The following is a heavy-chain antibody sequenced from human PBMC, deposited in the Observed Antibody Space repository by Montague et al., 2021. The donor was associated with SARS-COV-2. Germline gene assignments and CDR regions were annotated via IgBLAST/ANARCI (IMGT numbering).Heavy chain of an antibody. D-gene: IGHD6-19*01. V-gene: IGHV4-59*01. Sequence: SETLSLTCTVPGGSISSYYWSWIRQPPGKGLEWIGYIYYSGSTNYNPSLESRVTISVDTSKNQFSLKLSSVTAADTAVYYCARGSGWMGNAFDIWGQGTMVTVSS. CDR2: IYYSGST. CDR1: GGSISSYY. J-gene: IGHJ3*02. CDR3: ARGSGWMGNAFDI.